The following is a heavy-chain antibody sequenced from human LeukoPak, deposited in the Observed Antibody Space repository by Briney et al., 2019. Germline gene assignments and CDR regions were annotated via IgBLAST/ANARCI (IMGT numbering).Heavy chain of an antibody. V-gene: IGHV1-2*04. Sequence: ASVKVSCKASGYTFTGYYMHWVRQAPGQGLEWMGWISPNSGGTNYAQKFQGWVTMTRDTSISTAYMELSRLRSDDTAVYYCARDRCSGGSCYSFDYWGQGTLVTVSS. CDR2: ISPNSGGT. CDR1: GYTFTGYY. J-gene: IGHJ4*02. CDR3: ARDRCSGGSCYSFDY. D-gene: IGHD2-15*01.